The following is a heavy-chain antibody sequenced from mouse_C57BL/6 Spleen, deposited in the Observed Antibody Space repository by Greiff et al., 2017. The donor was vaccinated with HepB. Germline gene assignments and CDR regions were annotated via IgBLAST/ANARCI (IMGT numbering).Heavy chain of an antibody. CDR1: GYAFTNYL. V-gene: IGHV1-54*01. Sequence: VQLQESGAELVRPGTSVKVSCKASGYAFTNYLIEWVKQRPGQGLEWIGVINPGSGGTNYNEKFKGKATLTADKSSSTAYMQLSSLTSEDSAVYFCARGYRGYAMDYWGQGTSVTVSS. J-gene: IGHJ4*01. D-gene: IGHD2-14*01. CDR3: ARGYRGYAMDY. CDR2: INPGSGGT.